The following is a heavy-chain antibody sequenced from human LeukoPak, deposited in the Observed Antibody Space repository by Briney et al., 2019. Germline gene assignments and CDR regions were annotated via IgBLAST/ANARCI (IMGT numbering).Heavy chain of an antibody. CDR3: ARQFTDYDFWSGFWGGYYFDY. V-gene: IGHV4-59*08. Sequence: TSETLSLTCTVSGGSISSYYWSWIRQPPGKGLEWIGYIYYSGSTNYNPSLKSRVTISVDTSKNQFSLKLSSVTAADTAVYYCARQFTDYDFWSGFWGGYYFDYWGQGTLVTVSS. CDR1: GGSISSYY. CDR2: IYYSGST. J-gene: IGHJ4*02. D-gene: IGHD3-3*01.